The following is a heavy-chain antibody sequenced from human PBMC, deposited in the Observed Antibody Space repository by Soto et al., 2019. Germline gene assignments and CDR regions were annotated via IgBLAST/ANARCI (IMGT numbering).Heavy chain of an antibody. Sequence: QVQLQQRGAGLLKPSETLSLTCAVYGGSFSCYYWSGIRQSPGKGLEWIGEINHGGSTNYIPSHKSRVTISVDTSKNQFSMRLSSVTAADTAVYYCARQGGNTTPQSVFDFWGQGTLVTVSS. V-gene: IGHV4-34*01. D-gene: IGHD2-15*01. CDR1: GGSFSCYY. CDR2: INHGGST. J-gene: IGHJ4*02. CDR3: ARQGGNTTPQSVFDF.